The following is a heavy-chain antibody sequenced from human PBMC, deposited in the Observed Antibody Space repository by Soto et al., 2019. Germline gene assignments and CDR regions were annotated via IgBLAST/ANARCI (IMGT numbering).Heavy chain of an antibody. D-gene: IGHD3-22*01. CDR2: IIPILGIA. V-gene: IGHV1-69*02. CDR3: ARIKLNSSGDLFNI. CDR1: GGTFSSYT. J-gene: IGHJ3*02. Sequence: ASVKVSCKASGGTFSSYTISWVRQAPGQGLEWMGRIIPILGIANYAQKFQGRVTITADKSTSTAYMELSSLRSEDTAVYYCARIKLNSSGDLFNIWGQGTKVTVSS.